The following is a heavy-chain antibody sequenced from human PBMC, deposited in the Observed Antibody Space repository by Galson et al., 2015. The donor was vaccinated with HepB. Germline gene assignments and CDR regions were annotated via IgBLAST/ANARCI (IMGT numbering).Heavy chain of an antibody. J-gene: IGHJ4*02. V-gene: IGHV3-23*01. CDR3: AKGRGSGSYSMLS. Sequence: SLRLACAASGFPFSDYAMIWGRQAPGEGLEWVSSISGSGGSAHYADSVKGRFTISRDNSKNTMFLQMNSLRDEDTAIYYCAKGRGSGSYSMLSWGQGALVTVSS. CDR2: ISGSGGSA. CDR1: GFPFSDYA. D-gene: IGHD3-10*01.